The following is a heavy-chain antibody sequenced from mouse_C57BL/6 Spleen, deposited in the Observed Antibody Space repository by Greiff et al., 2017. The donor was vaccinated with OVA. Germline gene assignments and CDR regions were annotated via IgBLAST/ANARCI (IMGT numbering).Heavy chain of an antibody. Sequence: VQLQQSGPGLVAPSQSLSITCTVSGFSLTSYAISWVRQPPGQGLEWLGVIWPGGGPNYNSTLKSRLSISKDNSKSQVFLKMNSLQTDDAARYYCARADYDDAMGYWGQGTSVTVSS. J-gene: IGHJ4*01. CDR2: IWPGGGP. CDR3: ARADYDDAMGY. V-gene: IGHV2-9-1*01. D-gene: IGHD2-4*01. CDR1: GFSLTSYA.